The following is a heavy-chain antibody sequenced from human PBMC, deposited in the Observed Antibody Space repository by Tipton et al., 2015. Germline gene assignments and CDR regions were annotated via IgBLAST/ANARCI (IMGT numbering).Heavy chain of an antibody. D-gene: IGHD4-17*01. J-gene: IGHJ4*02. Sequence: GSLRLSCAASGFNFREYIMNWVRQAPGKGLEWISFISGSSGTIYYADSVKGRFTVSRDNAKNSLYLQMSSLRDEDTAVYYCTRPTTGTAPFDYWGRGTQVTVSS. CDR1: GFNFREYI. CDR3: TRPTTGTAPFDY. CDR2: ISGSSGTI. V-gene: IGHV3-48*02.